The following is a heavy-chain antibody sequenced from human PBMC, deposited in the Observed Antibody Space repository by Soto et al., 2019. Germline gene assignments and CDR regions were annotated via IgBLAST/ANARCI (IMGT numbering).Heavy chain of an antibody. J-gene: IGHJ4*02. D-gene: IGHD2-15*01. CDR3: ASPEVGYCSGGGCYAI. CDR1: GGSISRSGYY. Sequence: SETLSLTCTVSGGSISRSGYYWGWIRQPPGKGLEWPGSFYYGGSTYYKPSLKSRVTISVDTSKNQLSLRLTSVTAADTAVYYCASPEVGYCSGGGCYAIWGQGTLVTVSS. V-gene: IGHV4-39*01. CDR2: FYYGGST.